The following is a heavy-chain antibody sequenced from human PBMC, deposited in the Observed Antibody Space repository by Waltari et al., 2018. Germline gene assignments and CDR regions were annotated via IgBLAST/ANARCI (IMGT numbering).Heavy chain of an antibody. J-gene: IGHJ4*02. CDR3: ARLPTKYYDSLGWGFFDQ. CDR2: LRNTGAP. Sequence: HVQLQESGPRLVRPSETLSLTCTVSGDFPSDDHWTWIRQAPGKGLEWIAYLRNTGAPKCPPSLEIRVTVSAVTSKKQFSLRLTSVTAADTAVYYCARLPTKYYDSLGWGFFDQWDQGILVTVSS. CDR1: GDFPSDDH. D-gene: IGHD3-22*01. V-gene: IGHV4-59*08.